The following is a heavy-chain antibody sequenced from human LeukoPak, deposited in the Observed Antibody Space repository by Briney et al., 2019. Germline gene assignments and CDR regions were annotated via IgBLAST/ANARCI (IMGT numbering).Heavy chain of an antibody. CDR3: AKNYGSDRGVPYGMDV. V-gene: IGHV3-23*01. CDR2: ISGISGSTT. J-gene: IGHJ6*02. CDR1: GFTFCNFA. Sequence: GGSLRLSCAASGFTFCNFAMRWVRQAPGKGLEWVAAISGISGSTTIYAGSVKGRFTVSRDNSKSTLYLQMNSLRVEDTAVYYCAKNYGSDRGVPYGMDVWGQGTTVTVAS. D-gene: IGHD3-10*01.